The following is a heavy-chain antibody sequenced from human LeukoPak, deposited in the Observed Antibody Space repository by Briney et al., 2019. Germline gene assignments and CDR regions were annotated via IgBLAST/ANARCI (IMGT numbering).Heavy chain of an antibody. CDR2: INHSGRT. Sequence: SETLSLTCAVYGGSFSGYYWSWIRQPPGKGLEWIGEINHSGRTNYNPSLKRRVTISVDTSKKQISLKIRSITAEDTAGYYFGGGLVCIAAAGNNCFDPWGQGTLVTVSS. CDR1: GGSFSGYY. J-gene: IGHJ5*02. V-gene: IGHV4-34*01. D-gene: IGHD6-13*01. CDR3: GGGLVCIAAAGNNCFDP.